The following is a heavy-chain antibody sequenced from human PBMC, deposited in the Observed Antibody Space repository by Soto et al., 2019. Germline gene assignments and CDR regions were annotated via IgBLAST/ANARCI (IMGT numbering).Heavy chain of an antibody. CDR3: AKDPLERRGGDAFDI. CDR2: ISYDGSNK. J-gene: IGHJ3*02. CDR1: GFTFSSYG. D-gene: IGHD1-1*01. V-gene: IGHV3-30*18. Sequence: QVQLVESGGGVVQPGRSLRLSCAASGFTFSSYGMHWVRQAPGKGLEWVAVISYDGSNKYYADSVKGRFTISRDNSKNTLYLQMNSLRAEDTAVYYCAKDPLERRGGDAFDIWGQGTMVTVSS.